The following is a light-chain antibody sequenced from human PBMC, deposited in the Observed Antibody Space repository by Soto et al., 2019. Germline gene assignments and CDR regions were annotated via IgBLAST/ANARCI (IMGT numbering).Light chain of an antibody. V-gene: IGLV2-8*01. J-gene: IGLJ1*01. CDR1: SSDVGGYNY. CDR3: SSHAGSDNPFV. CDR2: DVN. Sequence: QSALTQPPSASGSPGKSVTISCTGTSSDVGGYNYVSWYQQHPGKAPKVMIYDVNKRPSGVPDRFSGSKSGNTASLTVSGLQAEDEADYYSSSHAGSDNPFVFGTGTKLTVL.